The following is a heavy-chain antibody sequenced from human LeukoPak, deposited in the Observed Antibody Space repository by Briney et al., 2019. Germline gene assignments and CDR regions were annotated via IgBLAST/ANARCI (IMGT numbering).Heavy chain of an antibody. CDR1: GFTFSSYW. V-gene: IGHV3-7*01. D-gene: IGHD3-22*01. CDR3: ARDSYYDSSGYLPFYYYYYYMDV. J-gene: IGHJ6*03. Sequence: GGSLRLSCAASGFTFSSYWMSWVRQAPGKGLEWVANIKQDGSEKYYVDSVKGRFTISRDDAKISLYLQMNSLRAEDTAVYYCARDSYYDSSGYLPFYYYYYYMDVWGKGTTVTISS. CDR2: IKQDGSEK.